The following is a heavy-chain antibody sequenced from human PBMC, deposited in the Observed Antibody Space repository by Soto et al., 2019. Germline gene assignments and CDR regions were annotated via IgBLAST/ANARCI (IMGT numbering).Heavy chain of an antibody. Sequence: EVQLVESGGGLVKPGGSLRLSCAASGFTFSSYSMNWVRQAPGKGLEWVSSISSSSSYIYYAASVKGRFTISRDNAKNSLYLQMNSLRAEDTAVYYCARDNMDDILNGYYKGNWFDPWGQGTLVTVSS. D-gene: IGHD3-9*01. CDR1: GFTFSSYS. V-gene: IGHV3-21*01. CDR2: ISSSSSYI. CDR3: ARDNMDDILNGYYKGNWFDP. J-gene: IGHJ5*02.